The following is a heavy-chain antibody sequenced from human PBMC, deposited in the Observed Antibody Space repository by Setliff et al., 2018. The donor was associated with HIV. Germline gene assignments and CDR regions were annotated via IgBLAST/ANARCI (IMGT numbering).Heavy chain of an antibody. CDR1: GYTFTGYY. CDR3: ARDGHPYYDILTGYRGHYMDV. J-gene: IGHJ6*03. CDR2: INPNIGST. Sequence: ASVKVSCKASGYTFTGYYIHWVRQAPGQGLQWMGRINPNIGSTNYAQNFQGRVTMTTDTSTSTAYMELRSLRSDDTAVYYCARDGHPYYDILTGYRGHYMDVWGKGTTVTVSS. D-gene: IGHD3-9*01. V-gene: IGHV1-2*06.